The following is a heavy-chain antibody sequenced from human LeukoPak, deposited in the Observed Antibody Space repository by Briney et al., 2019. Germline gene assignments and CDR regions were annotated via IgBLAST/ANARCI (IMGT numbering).Heavy chain of an antibody. V-gene: IGHV3-30*04. D-gene: IGHD6-19*01. Sequence: NPGGSLRLSCAASGFTFSSYAMHWVRQAPGKGLEWVAVISYDGSNKYYADSVKGRFTISRDNSKNTLYLQMNSLRAEDTAVYYCARDPSSGWYGTRGYFDYWGQGTLVTVSP. J-gene: IGHJ4*02. CDR1: GFTFSSYA. CDR2: ISYDGSNK. CDR3: ARDPSSGWYGTRGYFDY.